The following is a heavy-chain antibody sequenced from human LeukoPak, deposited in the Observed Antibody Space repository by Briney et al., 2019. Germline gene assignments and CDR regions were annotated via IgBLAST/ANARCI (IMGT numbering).Heavy chain of an antibody. J-gene: IGHJ4*02. CDR2: IYYSGST. V-gene: IGHV4-59*01. D-gene: IGHD6-19*01. Sequence: SETLSLTCTVSGGSISSYYWSWIRQPPGKGLEWIGYIYYSGSTNYNPSLKSRVTISVDTSKNQLSLKLRSVTAADTAVYYCARDNSSGWFDYWGQGTLVTVSS. CDR3: ARDNSSGWFDY. CDR1: GGSISSYY.